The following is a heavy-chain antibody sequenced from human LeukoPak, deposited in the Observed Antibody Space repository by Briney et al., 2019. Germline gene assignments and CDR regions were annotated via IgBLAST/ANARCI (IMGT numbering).Heavy chain of an antibody. CDR3: AREDQSSWDYFDY. Sequence: ASVKVSCKASGYTFTGYYMHWVRQAPGQGLEWMGWMNPNSGNTGYAQKFQGRVTITRNTSISTAYMELSSLRSEDTTVYYCAREDQSSWDYFDYWGQGTLVTVSS. V-gene: IGHV1-8*03. J-gene: IGHJ4*02. D-gene: IGHD2-2*01. CDR2: MNPNSGNT. CDR1: GYTFTGYY.